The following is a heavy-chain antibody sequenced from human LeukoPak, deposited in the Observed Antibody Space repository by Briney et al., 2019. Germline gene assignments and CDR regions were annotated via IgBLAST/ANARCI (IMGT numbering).Heavy chain of an antibody. J-gene: IGHJ4*02. V-gene: IGHV3-48*02. CDR2: IDPTGRSV. CDR1: GFSFSSYG. Sequence: GGSLRLSCAASGFSFSSYGMNWVRQAPGQGLEWVSYIDPTGRSVYYADSVKGRFTVSRDNANHSVFLQMNSLRDDDTAVYFCARKLALWGQGTLVTDSS. CDR3: ARKLAL.